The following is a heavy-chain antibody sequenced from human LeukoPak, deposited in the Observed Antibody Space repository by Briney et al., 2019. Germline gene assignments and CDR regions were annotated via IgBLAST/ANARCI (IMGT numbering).Heavy chain of an antibody. CDR3: ARAPWTRGY. CDR1: GFTFSTYN. D-gene: IGHD3/OR15-3a*01. Sequence: GGSLRLSCAASGFTFSTYNMNWVRQAPGKGLEWVSYISSSSSTIYYANSVKGRFTISRDNAKNTLHLQMNSLRAEGTAVYYCARAPWTRGYWGQGTLVTVSS. V-gene: IGHV3-48*04. J-gene: IGHJ4*02. CDR2: ISSSSSTI.